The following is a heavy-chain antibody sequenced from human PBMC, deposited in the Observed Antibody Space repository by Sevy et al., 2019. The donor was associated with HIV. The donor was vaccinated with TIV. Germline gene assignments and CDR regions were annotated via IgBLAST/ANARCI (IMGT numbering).Heavy chain of an antibody. CDR1: GFTFSSYA. D-gene: IGHD6-19*01. CDR3: AKGEAVAGSGGGSFDY. Sequence: GGSLRLSCAASGFTFSSYAMSWVRQAPGKGLEWVSAISGSGGSTYYADSVKGRFTISRDNSKNTLYLQMNSLRAEDTAGYYCAKGEAVAGSGGGSFDYWGQGTLVTVSS. J-gene: IGHJ4*02. V-gene: IGHV3-23*01. CDR2: ISGSGGST.